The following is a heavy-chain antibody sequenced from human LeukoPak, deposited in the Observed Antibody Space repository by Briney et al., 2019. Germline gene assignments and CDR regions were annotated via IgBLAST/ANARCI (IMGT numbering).Heavy chain of an antibody. D-gene: IGHD6-13*01. CDR3: AREDSRDYAFDF. CDR1: GYTFTSFF. Sequence: ASLKVSCKASGYTFTSFFMHWVRQAPGQGLEWMGIINPNDGSTTYAQKFQGRVTMTRDMSTSTVYMDLSSLRSEDTAVYYCAREDSRDYAFDFWGQGTMVTVSS. J-gene: IGHJ3*01. V-gene: IGHV1-46*01. CDR2: INPNDGST.